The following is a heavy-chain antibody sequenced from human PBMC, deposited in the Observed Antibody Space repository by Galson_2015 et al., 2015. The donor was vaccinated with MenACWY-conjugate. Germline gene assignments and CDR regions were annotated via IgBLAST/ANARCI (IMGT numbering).Heavy chain of an antibody. CDR3: GTLGAYFAY. J-gene: IGHJ4*02. Sequence: SLRLSCAASGFTFSNYAMSWVRQTPGKGLEWVSSISGSDGITYYAGSVKGRFTISRGNSKNTVSLQMNSLRGEDTAVYYCGTLGAYFAYWGQGTLVTVSS. CDR2: ISGSDGIT. CDR1: GFTFSNYA. V-gene: IGHV3-23*01. D-gene: IGHD3-16*01.